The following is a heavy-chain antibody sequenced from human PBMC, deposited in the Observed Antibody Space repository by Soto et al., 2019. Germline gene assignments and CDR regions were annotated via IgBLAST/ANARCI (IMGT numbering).Heavy chain of an antibody. J-gene: IGHJ5*02. CDR2: MLFSGST. D-gene: IGHD2-15*01. V-gene: IGHV4-59*08. CDR3: ARRYGQFCSGGRCYLYFDT. CDR1: GGSIVSDS. Sequence: SETLSLTCTVSGGSIVSDSWSWIRQPPGKGLEYIGHMLFSGSTFYNPSLKSRVTISADTSRNQFSLKLNTATATDTAVYYCARRYGQFCSGGRCYLYFDTWGQGIQVTVSS.